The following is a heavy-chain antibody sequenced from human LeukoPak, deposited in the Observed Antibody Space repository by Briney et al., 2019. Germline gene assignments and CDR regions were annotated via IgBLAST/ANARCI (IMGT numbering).Heavy chain of an antibody. D-gene: IGHD1-1*01. CDR3: ASTTGY. V-gene: IGHV3-15*01. J-gene: IGHJ4*02. CDR2: IKSRTDGGTT. CDR1: GFTVSNAW. Sequence: GGSLRLSCAASGFTVSNAWMIWVRQAPGKGLECVGRIKSRTDGGTTDYAAPVKGRFTLSRDDSKNTLYLQMNSLKIEGTAVYYCASTTGYWGQGTLLTVSS.